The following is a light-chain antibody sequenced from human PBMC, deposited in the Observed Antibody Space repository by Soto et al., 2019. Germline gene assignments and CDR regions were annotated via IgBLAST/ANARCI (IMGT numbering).Light chain of an antibody. CDR2: EVT. Sequence: QSALTQPASVSGSPGQSITISCSGTRSDIGSYNYVAWYQQFPGKTPKLMIYEVTKRPSGVPDRFSGSKSGNTASLTVSGLQTEDEADYYCGSHAGNSNLVFGGGTQLTVL. CDR1: RSDIGSYNY. J-gene: IGLJ7*01. V-gene: IGLV2-8*01. CDR3: GSHAGNSNLV.